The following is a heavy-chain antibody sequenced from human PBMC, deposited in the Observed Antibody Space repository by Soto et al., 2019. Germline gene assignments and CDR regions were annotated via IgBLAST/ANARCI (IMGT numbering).Heavy chain of an antibody. D-gene: IGHD6-19*01. CDR1: GFTFSSYA. Sequence: GGSLRLSCAASGFTFSSYAMSWVRQAPGKGLEWVSAISGSGGSTYYADSVKGRFTISRDNSKNTLYLQMNSLRAEDTAVYYCAKGPKTHPWEYISGRPLTRCLVSWGQGTLVTVSS. CDR3: AKGPKTHPWEYISGRPLTRCLVS. V-gene: IGHV3-23*01. J-gene: IGHJ5*02. CDR2: ISGSGGST.